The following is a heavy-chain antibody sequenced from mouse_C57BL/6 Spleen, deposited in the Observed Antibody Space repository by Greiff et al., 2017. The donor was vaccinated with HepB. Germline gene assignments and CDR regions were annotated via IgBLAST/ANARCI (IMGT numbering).Heavy chain of an antibody. CDR1: EYEFPSHD. V-gene: IGHV5-2*03. CDR3: ARRAYGSGWYFDV. CDR2: INSDGGST. Sequence: DVMLVESGGGLVQPGESLKLSCESNEYEFPSHDMSWVRKTPEKRLELVAAINSDGGSTYYPDTMERRFIISRDNTKKTLYLQMSSLRSEDTALYYCARRAYGSGWYFDVWGTGTTVTVSS. D-gene: IGHD1-1*01. J-gene: IGHJ1*03.